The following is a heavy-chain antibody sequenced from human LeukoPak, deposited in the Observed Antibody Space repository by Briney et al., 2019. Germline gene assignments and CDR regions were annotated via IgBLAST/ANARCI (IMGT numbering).Heavy chain of an antibody. CDR2: ISYDGSNK. CDR1: GFTFSSYA. D-gene: IGHD3-22*01. V-gene: IGHV3-30-3*01. CDR3: ARDVNYYDSSGYYLGY. Sequence: PGRSLRLSCAASGFTFSSYAMHWVRQAPGRGLEWVAVISYDGSNKYYADSVKGRFTISRDNSKNTLYLQMNSLRAEDTAVYYCARDVNYYDSSGYYLGYWGQGTLVTVSS. J-gene: IGHJ4*02.